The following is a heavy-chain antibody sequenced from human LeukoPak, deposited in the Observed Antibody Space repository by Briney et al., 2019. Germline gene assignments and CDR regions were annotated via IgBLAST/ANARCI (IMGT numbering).Heavy chain of an antibody. V-gene: IGHV4-59*01. J-gene: IGHJ4*02. D-gene: IGHD4-17*01. CDR3: ARGSYGPVLFDY. CDR2: IYYSGST. CDR1: GGSISSYY. Sequence: PSETLSLTCTVSGGSISSYYWSWIRQPPGKGLEWIGYIYYSGSTNYNPSLKSRVTISVDTSKNQFSLKLSSVTAADTAVYYCARGSYGPVLFDYRGQGTLVTVSS.